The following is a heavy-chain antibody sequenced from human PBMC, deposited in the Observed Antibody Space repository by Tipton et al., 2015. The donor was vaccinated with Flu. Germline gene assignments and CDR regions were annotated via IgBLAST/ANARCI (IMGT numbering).Heavy chain of an antibody. Sequence: TLSLTCTVSGGSISRSTDYWGWIRQPPGKGLEWIGTIYYGGSTYYNPSLRSRVTMSLDTSKNQFSLRLSSVTAADTAVYSCARDSILTHANTGFDAFDIWGQGTVVNVSS. CDR1: GGSISRSTDY. V-gene: IGHV4-39*02. D-gene: IGHD2-21*02. J-gene: IGHJ3*02. CDR3: ARDSILTHANTGFDAFDI. CDR2: IYYGGST.